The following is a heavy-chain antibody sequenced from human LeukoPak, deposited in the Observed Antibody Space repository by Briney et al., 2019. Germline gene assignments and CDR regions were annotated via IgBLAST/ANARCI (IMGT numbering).Heavy chain of an antibody. CDR3: ARDRVDYNWNYGRSGYYYMDV. Sequence: PSETLSLTCTVSGYSISSGYYWGCIRQPPGKGLEWIGSIDQSGSTYYNPSLKSRVTISVDTSKNQFSLKLSSVTAADTAVYYCARDRVDYNWNYGRSGYYYMDVWGKGTTVTVSS. V-gene: IGHV4-38-2*02. J-gene: IGHJ6*03. CDR1: GYSISSGYY. CDR2: IDQSGST. D-gene: IGHD1-7*01.